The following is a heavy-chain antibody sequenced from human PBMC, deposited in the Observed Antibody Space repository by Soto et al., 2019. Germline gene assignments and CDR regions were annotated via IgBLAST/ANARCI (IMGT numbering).Heavy chain of an antibody. D-gene: IGHD3-3*01. CDR3: ARDIFGGSYDFWH. CDR2: LSSDDNT. J-gene: IGHJ4*02. CDR1: GFSVGRLF. Sequence: DVRLVESGGGLVQPGGSLRLSCTASGFSVGRLFMTWVRQAPGKGLEWVSVLSSDDNTYYADSVKGRFTISRHISKNTLFLEMNGLRAEDTAVYHCARDIFGGSYDFWHGGQGTLVTVSS. V-gene: IGHV3-66*01.